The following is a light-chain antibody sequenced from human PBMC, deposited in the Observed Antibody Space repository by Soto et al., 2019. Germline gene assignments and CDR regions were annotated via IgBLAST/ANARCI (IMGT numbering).Light chain of an antibody. J-gene: IGKJ4*01. V-gene: IGKV1-5*03. CDR3: QQYESYPMT. CDR1: QSISSW. CDR2: KAS. Sequence: DSQMTQYPSTLSASIGDRVTITCRAGQSISSWLAWYQQKPGKAPKLLISKASTIQSGVPPRFSGIGSGTEFALTISSLQPDDFATYYCQQYESYPMTFGGGTKVDIK.